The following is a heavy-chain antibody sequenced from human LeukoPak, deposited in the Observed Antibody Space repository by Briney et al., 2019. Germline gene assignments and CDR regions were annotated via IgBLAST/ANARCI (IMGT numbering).Heavy chain of an antibody. CDR2: IYTSGST. CDR1: GGSISSYY. D-gene: IGHD2-15*01. Sequence: SETLSLTCTVSGGSISSYYWSWIRQPPGKGLEWIGRIYTSGSTNYNPSLKSRVTMSVDTSKNQFSLKLSSVTAADTAVYYCARGEDFGQAPDSYGYYGMDVWGQGTTVTVSS. V-gene: IGHV4-4*07. J-gene: IGHJ6*02. CDR3: ARGEDFGQAPDSYGYYGMDV.